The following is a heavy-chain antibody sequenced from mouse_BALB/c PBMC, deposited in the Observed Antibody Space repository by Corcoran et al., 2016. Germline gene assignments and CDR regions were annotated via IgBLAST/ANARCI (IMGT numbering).Heavy chain of an antibody. D-gene: IGHD1-1*01. J-gene: IGHJ4*01. CDR1: GYTFTSYV. CDR3: ARATCYGSSRYYAMDY. Sequence: EVQLQQSGPELVKPGASVKMSCKASGYTFTSYVMHWVKQKPGQGLEWIGYINPYNDGTKYNEKFKGKATLTSDKSSSTAYMELSSLTSEDSAVYYCARATCYGSSRYYAMDYWGQGTSDTVSS. CDR2: INPYNDGT. V-gene: IGHV1S136*01.